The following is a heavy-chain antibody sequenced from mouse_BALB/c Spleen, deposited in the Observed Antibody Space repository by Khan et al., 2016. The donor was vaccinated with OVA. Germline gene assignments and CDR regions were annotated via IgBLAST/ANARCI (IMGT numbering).Heavy chain of an antibody. CDR1: GYTFTDYS. V-gene: IGHV9-2-1*01. J-gene: IGHJ1*01. CDR3: AKGYWYFDV. Sequence: QIQLVQSGPELKKPGETVKISCKASGYTFTDYSLHWVKQAPGKGLKWMGWINTETGKPTYADDFKGRFAFSLETSASTACLQINNLRNEDTAIYFCAKGYWYFDVWGAGTTVTVSS. CDR2: INTETGKP.